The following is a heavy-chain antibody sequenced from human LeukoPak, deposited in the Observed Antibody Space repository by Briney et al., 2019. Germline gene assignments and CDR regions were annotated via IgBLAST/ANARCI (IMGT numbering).Heavy chain of an antibody. D-gene: IGHD2-21*01. CDR3: ERGCGSGDCYSPDY. Sequence: GGSLRLSCAASGFTFSTYWMHWVRQAPGKGLVWVSRSNSDGSITSYADSVKGRFTVSRDNAKNTLYLQMNSLRAEDTAVYYCERGCGSGDCYSPDYWGQGTLVTVSS. CDR1: GFTFSTYW. J-gene: IGHJ4*02. CDR2: SNSDGSIT. V-gene: IGHV3-74*01.